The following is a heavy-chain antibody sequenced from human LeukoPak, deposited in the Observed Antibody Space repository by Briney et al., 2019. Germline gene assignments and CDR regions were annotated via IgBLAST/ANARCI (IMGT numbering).Heavy chain of an antibody. V-gene: IGHV3-7*01. Sequence: GGSLRLSCAASGFNFSSYWMSWVRQAPGKGLEWVANIKQDGSEKYYVDSVKGRFTISRDNAKNSLYLQMNSLRAEDTAVYYCARDIRFLEWLSHYYYYYYMDVWGKGTTVTVSS. CDR3: ARDIRFLEWLSHYYYYYYMDV. CDR2: IKQDGSEK. J-gene: IGHJ6*03. CDR1: GFNFSSYW. D-gene: IGHD3-3*01.